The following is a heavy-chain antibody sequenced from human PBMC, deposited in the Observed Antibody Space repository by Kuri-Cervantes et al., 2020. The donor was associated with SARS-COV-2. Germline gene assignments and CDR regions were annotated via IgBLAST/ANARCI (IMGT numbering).Heavy chain of an antibody. CDR2: IIPILGTA. CDR1: GGTFSSYA. Sequence: SVNVSCKASGGTFSSYAISWVRQAPGQGLEWMGRIIPILGTANYAQKFQGRVTITADKSTSTAYMELSSLRSEDTAVYYCASYRDFWSGTAGIDYWGQGTLVTVSS. D-gene: IGHD3-3*01. CDR3: ASYRDFWSGTAGIDY. V-gene: IGHV1-69*04. J-gene: IGHJ4*02.